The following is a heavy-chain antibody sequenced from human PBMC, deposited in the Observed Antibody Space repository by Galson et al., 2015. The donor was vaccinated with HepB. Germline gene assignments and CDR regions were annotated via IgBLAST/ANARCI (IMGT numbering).Heavy chain of an antibody. CDR2: IKEDGSEK. D-gene: IGHD3-10*01. Sequence: LRLSCAASGFSFSTYWMSWVRQAPGKGLEWVANIKEDGSEKNYVDSVKGRFTISRDNAKNSLYLQMNSLRAEDTAIYYCARVKRGEWYSFYYYGMDVWGQGTTVTVSS. V-gene: IGHV3-7*05. CDR3: ARVKRGEWYSFYYYGMDV. J-gene: IGHJ6*02. CDR1: GFSFSTYW.